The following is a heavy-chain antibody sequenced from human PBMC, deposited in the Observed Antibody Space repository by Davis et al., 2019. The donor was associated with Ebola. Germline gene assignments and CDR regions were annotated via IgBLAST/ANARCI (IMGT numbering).Heavy chain of an antibody. Sequence: AASVKVSCKASGYTFTSYAMHWVRQAPGQRLEWMGWINAGNGNTKYSQKFQGRVTITRDTSASTAYMELSSLRSKDTAVYYCARGSGWYVVDYWGQGTLVTVSS. D-gene: IGHD6-19*01. CDR2: INAGNGNT. CDR3: ARGSGWYVVDY. CDR1: GYTFTSYA. J-gene: IGHJ4*02. V-gene: IGHV1-3*01.